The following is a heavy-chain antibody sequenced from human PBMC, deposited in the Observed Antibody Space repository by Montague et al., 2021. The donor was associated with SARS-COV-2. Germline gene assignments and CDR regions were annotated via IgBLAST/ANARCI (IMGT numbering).Heavy chain of an antibody. CDR3: ARTYYDILTGYYNRGAFDI. J-gene: IGHJ3*02. Sequence: SETLSLTCTVSGGSISSYYWSWIRQPPGRGLEWIGYIYYSGGTNYNPSLKGRVTISVDTSKNQFSLKLSSVTAADTAVYYCARTYYDILTGYYNRGAFDIWGQGTMVTVSS. V-gene: IGHV4-59*08. D-gene: IGHD3-9*01. CDR2: IYYSGGT. CDR1: GGSISSYY.